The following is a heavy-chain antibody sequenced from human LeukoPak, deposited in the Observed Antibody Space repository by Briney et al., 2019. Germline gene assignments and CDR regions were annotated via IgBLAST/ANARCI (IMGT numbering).Heavy chain of an antibody. CDR2: LRYDGNTQ. J-gene: IGHJ4*02. Sequence: PGGSLRLSCAASGFTFSNAWMSWVRQAPGKGLEWVAFLRYDGNTQYYADSVKGRFTISRDTSKNTLFLQMNSLRAEDTAVYYCAKDRYESASRRLDYWGQGTLVTVSS. CDR1: GFTFSNAW. V-gene: IGHV3-30*02. D-gene: IGHD2-2*01. CDR3: AKDRYESASRRLDY.